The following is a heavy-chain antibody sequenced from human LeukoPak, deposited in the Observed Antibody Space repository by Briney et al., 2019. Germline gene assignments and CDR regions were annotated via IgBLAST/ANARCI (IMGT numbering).Heavy chain of an antibody. V-gene: IGHV4-34*01. CDR1: GGSFSGYY. D-gene: IGHD6-13*01. J-gene: IGHJ2*01. Sequence: PSETLSLTCAVYGGSFSGYYWSWIRQPPGKQLEWIGEINHSGGTNYNPSLKSRVTISVDTSKSQFSLKLSSVTAADTAVYYCTRDYGSSSWYSQWYFDLWGRGTLVTVSS. CDR2: INHSGGT. CDR3: TRDYGSSSWYSQWYFDL.